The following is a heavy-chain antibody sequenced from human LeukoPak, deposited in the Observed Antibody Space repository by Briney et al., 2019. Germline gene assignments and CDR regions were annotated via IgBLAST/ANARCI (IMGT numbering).Heavy chain of an antibody. J-gene: IGHJ4*02. V-gene: IGHV3-74*01. Sequence: PGGSLRLSCAASGFTFSSYWMHWVRQAPGKGLVWVSRITSGGSGTSYADSVEGRFTISRDNAKNTLYLQMNSLRVEDTAVYYCAGSLGPLTEYWGQGTLVTVSS. CDR3: AGSLGPLTEY. CDR1: GFTFSSYW. CDR2: ITSGGSGT. D-gene: IGHD7-27*01.